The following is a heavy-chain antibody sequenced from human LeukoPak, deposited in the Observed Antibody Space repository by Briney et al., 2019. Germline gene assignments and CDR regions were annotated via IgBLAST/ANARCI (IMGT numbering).Heavy chain of an antibody. CDR3: ARDVLAAGATGTFDI. CDR2: IKQDGSEK. V-gene: IGHV3-7*03. D-gene: IGHD1-14*01. J-gene: IGHJ3*02. CDR1: GFTVSSYS. Sequence: GGSQRLSCVVSGFTVSSYSMHWVRQAPGKGLEWVANIKQDGSEKYYVDSVRGRFTISRDNAKTSLYLQMNSLRAEDTAVYYCARDVLAAGATGTFDIWGQGTMVTVSS.